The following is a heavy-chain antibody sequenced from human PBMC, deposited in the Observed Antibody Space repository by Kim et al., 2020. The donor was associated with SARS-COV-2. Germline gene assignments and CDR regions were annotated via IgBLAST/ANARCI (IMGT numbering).Heavy chain of an antibody. CDR2: ISYDGSHK. CDR3: AKSFSGSYFGYDY. D-gene: IGHD1-26*01. V-gene: IGHV3-30*18. Sequence: GRSLRLSCAASGFTFNTYGIHWVRQAPGKGLEWVAVISYDGSHKYYADSVKGRFTISRDNSKNTLYLQMNSLRIEDTAVYYCAKSFSGSYFGYDYWGQGTLVTVSS. J-gene: IGHJ4*02. CDR1: GFTFNTYG.